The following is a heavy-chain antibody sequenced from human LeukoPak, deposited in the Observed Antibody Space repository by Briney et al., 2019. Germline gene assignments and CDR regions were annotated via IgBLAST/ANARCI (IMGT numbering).Heavy chain of an antibody. Sequence: SETLSLTCTVSGGSISSGGYYWSWIRQHPGKGLEWIGYIYYSGSTYYNPSLKSRVTISVDTPKNQFSLKLSSVTAADTAVYYCARESGGVCSSTSCYHNWFDPWGRGTLVTVSS. J-gene: IGHJ5*02. D-gene: IGHD2-2*01. V-gene: IGHV4-31*03. CDR1: GGSISSGGYY. CDR3: ARESGGVCSSTSCYHNWFDP. CDR2: IYYSGST.